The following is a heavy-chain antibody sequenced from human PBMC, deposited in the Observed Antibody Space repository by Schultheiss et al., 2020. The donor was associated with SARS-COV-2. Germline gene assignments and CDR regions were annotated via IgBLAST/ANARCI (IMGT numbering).Heavy chain of an antibody. J-gene: IGHJ6*02. CDR3: AREMAEVNFYYYYGMDV. CDR1: GFTFSSYA. Sequence: GGSLRLSCAASGFTFSSYAMHWVRQAPGKGLEWVAVISYDGSNKYYADSVKGRFTISRDNSKNTLYLQMNSLRAEDTAVYYCAREMAEVNFYYYYGMDVWGQGTTVTVSS. D-gene: IGHD2-8*01. CDR2: ISYDGSNK. V-gene: IGHV3-30*07.